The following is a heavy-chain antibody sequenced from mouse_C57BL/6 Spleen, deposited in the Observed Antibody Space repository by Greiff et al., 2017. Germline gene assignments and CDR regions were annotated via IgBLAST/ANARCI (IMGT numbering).Heavy chain of an antibody. J-gene: IGHJ1*03. CDR1: GYAFSSSW. D-gene: IGHD1-1*02. Sequence: LVESGPELVKPGASVKISCKASGYAFSSSWMNWVKQRPGKGLEWIGRIYPGDGDTNYNGKFKGKATLTADKSSSTAYMQLSSLTSEDSAVYFCARWDYGYWYFDVWGTGTTVTVSS. CDR3: ARWDYGYWYFDV. CDR2: IYPGDGDT. V-gene: IGHV1-82*01.